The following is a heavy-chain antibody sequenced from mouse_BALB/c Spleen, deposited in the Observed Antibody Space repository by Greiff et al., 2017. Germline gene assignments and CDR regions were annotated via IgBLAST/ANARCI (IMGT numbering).Heavy chain of an antibody. CDR1: GASITSGY. CDR2: ISYSGST. CDR3: ASGYDYGGFAY. D-gene: IGHD2-4*01. J-gene: IGHJ3*01. Sequence: DVQLQESGPSLVKPSQTLSLTCSVTGASITSGYWTWIRKFPGNKLEYMGYISYSGSTYYNPSLKSRISITRDTSKNQYYLQLNSVTTEDTATYYCASGYDYGGFAYWGQGTLVTVSA. V-gene: IGHV3-8*02.